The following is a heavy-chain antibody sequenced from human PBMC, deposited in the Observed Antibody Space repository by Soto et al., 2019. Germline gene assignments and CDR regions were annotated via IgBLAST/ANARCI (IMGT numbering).Heavy chain of an antibody. J-gene: IGHJ4*02. Sequence: GGSLRLSCAASGFTFSSYSMNWVRQAPGKGLEWVSSISSSSSYIYYADSVKGRFTISRHNSKNTLYLQMNSLRAEDTAVYYCARGGGVIANDYWGQGTLVTVSS. D-gene: IGHD3-16*02. CDR1: GFTFSSYS. CDR2: ISSSSSYI. CDR3: ARGGGVIANDY. V-gene: IGHV3-21*04.